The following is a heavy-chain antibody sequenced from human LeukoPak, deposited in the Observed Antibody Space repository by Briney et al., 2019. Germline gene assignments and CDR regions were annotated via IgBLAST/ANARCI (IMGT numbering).Heavy chain of an antibody. V-gene: IGHV1-46*01. CDR2: INPSGGST. CDR3: ARAVEGDPKSRKVGAPFDY. J-gene: IGHJ4*02. D-gene: IGHD1-26*01. Sequence: ASVKVSCKASGGTFSSYAISWVRQAPGQGLEWMGIINPSGGSTSYAQKFQGRVTMTRDTSTSTVYMELSSLRSEDTAVYYCARAVEGDPKSRKVGAPFDYWGQGTLVTVSS. CDR1: GGTFSSYA.